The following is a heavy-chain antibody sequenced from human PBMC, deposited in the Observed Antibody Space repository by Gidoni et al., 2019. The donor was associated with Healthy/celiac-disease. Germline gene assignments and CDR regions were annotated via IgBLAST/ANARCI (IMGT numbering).Heavy chain of an antibody. V-gene: IGHV3-21*01. J-gene: IGHJ4*02. CDR3: ARERSYDFWSGYPPRLDY. D-gene: IGHD3-3*01. CDR2: ISSSSSYI. Sequence: LEWVSSISSSSSYIYYADSVKGRFTISRDNAKNSLYLQMNSLRAEDTAVYYCARERSYDFWSGYPPRLDYWGQGTLVTVCS.